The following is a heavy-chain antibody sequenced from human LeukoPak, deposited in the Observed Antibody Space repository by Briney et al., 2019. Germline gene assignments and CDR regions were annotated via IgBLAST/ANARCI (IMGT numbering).Heavy chain of an antibody. J-gene: IGHJ3*02. V-gene: IGHV1-8*03. D-gene: IGHD1-26*01. CDR2: MNPNSGST. CDR1: GYTFTSYD. Sequence: ASVKVSCKASGYTFTSYDINWVRQATGQGLEWMGWMNPNSGSTGYAQKFQGRVTITRNTSISAAYMELSSLRSEDTAVYYCARVKVGAAISHAFDIWGQGTMVTVSS. CDR3: ARVKVGAAISHAFDI.